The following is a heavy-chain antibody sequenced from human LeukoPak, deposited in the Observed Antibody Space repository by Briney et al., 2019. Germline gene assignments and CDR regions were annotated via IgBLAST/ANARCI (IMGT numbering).Heavy chain of an antibody. V-gene: IGHV4-34*01. D-gene: IGHD3-22*01. CDR2: INHSGST. J-gene: IGHJ4*02. CDR1: GGSFSGYY. Sequence: SETLSLTCAVYGGSFSGYYWSWIRQPPGKGLEWIGEINHSGSTNYNPSLKSRVTISVDTSKNQFSLKLSSVTAADTAVYYCARTLPYYYDSSGCRFDYWGQGTLVTVSS. CDR3: ARTLPYYYDSSGCRFDY.